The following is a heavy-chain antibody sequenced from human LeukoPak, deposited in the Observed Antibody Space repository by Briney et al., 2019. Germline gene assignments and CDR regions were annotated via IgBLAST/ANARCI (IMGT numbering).Heavy chain of an antibody. V-gene: IGHV3-53*01. CDR1: GFTVSSNY. CDR3: ARGASSSGSSY. J-gene: IGHJ4*02. Sequence: PGGSLRLSCAASGFTVSSNYMSWVRQAPGKGLEWVSVIYSGGSTYYADSVKGRFTIYRDNSKNTLYLQMNSLRAEDTAVYYCARGASSSGSSYWGQGTLVTVSS. CDR2: IYSGGST. D-gene: IGHD6-19*01.